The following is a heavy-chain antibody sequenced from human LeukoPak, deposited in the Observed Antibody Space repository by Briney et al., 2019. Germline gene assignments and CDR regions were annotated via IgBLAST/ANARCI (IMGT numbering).Heavy chain of an antibody. CDR3: ASLGVPAAQNEDY. CDR2: ISYSGST. D-gene: IGHD2-2*01. V-gene: IGHV4-39*07. Sequence: PSETLSLTCTVSGGSISSSSYYWGWIRQPPGKRLEWIGTISYSGSTNYNPSLKSRVTISVDTSKNQFSLKLSSVTAADTAVYYCASLGVPAAQNEDYWGQGTLVTVSS. J-gene: IGHJ4*02. CDR1: GGSISSSSYY.